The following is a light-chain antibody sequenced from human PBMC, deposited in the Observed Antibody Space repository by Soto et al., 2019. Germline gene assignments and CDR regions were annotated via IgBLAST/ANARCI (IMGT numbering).Light chain of an antibody. CDR3: QQYNNWPPLT. CDR2: GAS. Sequence: EIVMTQSPATLSVSPGERATLSFRASQSVSSNLAWYQQKPCQAPRLLIYGASTRATGIPGRFSGSGSGTEFTLTISSLQSEDFAVYYCQQYNNWPPLTFGGGTKVEI. V-gene: IGKV3-15*01. CDR1: QSVSSN. J-gene: IGKJ4*01.